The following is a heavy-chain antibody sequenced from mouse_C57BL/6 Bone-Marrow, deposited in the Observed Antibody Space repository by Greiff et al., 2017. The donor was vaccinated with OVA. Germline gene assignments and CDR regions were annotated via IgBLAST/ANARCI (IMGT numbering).Heavy chain of an antibody. CDR2: ISSGSSTI. V-gene: IGHV5-17*01. CDR3: ARDRYYGSSPYYAMDY. CDR1: GFTFSDYG. Sequence: EVNVVESGGGLVKPGGSLKLSCAASGFTFSDYGMHWVRQAPEKGLEWVAYISSGSSTIYYADTVKGRFTISRDNAKNTLFLQMTSLRSEDTAMYYCARDRYYGSSPYYAMDYWGQGTSVTVSS. J-gene: IGHJ4*01. D-gene: IGHD1-1*01.